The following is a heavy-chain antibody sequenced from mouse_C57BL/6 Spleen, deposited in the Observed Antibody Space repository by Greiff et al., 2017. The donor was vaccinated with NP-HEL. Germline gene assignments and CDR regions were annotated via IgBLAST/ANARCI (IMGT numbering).Heavy chain of an antibody. J-gene: IGHJ3*01. D-gene: IGHD2-4*01. CDR1: GYTFTSSW. CDR2: IYPSDSET. CDR3: AREGDYDAWFAY. V-gene: IGHV1-61*01. Sequence: QVQLQQPGAELVRPGSSVKLSCKASGYTFTSSWMDWVKQRPGQGLEWIGNIYPSDSETHYNQKFKDKATLTVDKSSSTAYMQLSSLTSEDSAVYYCAREGDYDAWFAYWGQGTLVTVSA.